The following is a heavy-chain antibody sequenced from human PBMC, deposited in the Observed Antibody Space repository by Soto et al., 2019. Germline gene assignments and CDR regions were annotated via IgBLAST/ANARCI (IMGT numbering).Heavy chain of an antibody. V-gene: IGHV3-23*01. CDR1: GFTFSNNA. Sequence: PGGSLRLSCAASGFTFSNNAMSWVRQAPGKGLEWVSAISGSGGRTYCADSVKGRFTISRDNSKNTLHLQMNSLRAEDTAVFYCARGSTGSPFFYYYYYKDVWGKGTTVTDSS. CDR3: ARGSTGSPFFYYYYYKDV. D-gene: IGHD4-17*01. CDR2: ISGSGGRT. J-gene: IGHJ6*03.